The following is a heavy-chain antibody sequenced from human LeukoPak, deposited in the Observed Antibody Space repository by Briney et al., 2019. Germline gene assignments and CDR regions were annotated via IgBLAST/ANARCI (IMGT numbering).Heavy chain of an antibody. CDR2: INSDGITT. Sequence: GGSLRLPCAASGFTFSTYWMHWVRQAPGKGLVWVSGINSDGITTRYADSVKGRFTISRDNAKSTLYLQMNSLRAEDTAVYYCARESSEIDYWGQGTLVTVSS. V-gene: IGHV3-74*01. J-gene: IGHJ4*02. CDR3: ARESSEIDY. CDR1: GFTFSTYW.